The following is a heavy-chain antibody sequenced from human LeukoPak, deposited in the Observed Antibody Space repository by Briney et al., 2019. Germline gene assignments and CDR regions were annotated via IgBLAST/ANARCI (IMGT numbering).Heavy chain of an antibody. D-gene: IGHD4-17*01. V-gene: IGHV4-59*12. Sequence: PSETLSLTCSVSGDYISSYYWTWIRQSPGKGLEWIGQIYFGGTANYNPTFKSRVTMSGGTSTNRFSLRLSSVTAADTAVYYCAREGYGDGRHLDYWGQGTLVTVSS. CDR1: GDYISSYY. J-gene: IGHJ4*02. CDR3: AREGYGDGRHLDY. CDR2: IYFGGTA.